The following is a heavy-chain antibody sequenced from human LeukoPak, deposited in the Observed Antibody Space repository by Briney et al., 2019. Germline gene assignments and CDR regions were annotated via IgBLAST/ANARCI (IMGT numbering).Heavy chain of an antibody. CDR1: GFTFSSYG. D-gene: IGHD3-10*01. CDR3: AGPLWFGEFHWFDP. V-gene: IGHV3-30*03. Sequence: GSLRLSCAASGFTFSSYGMHWVRQAPGKGLEWVAVISYGGSDKYYADSVKGRFTISRDNSKNTLYLQMNSLRAEDTAVYYCAGPLWFGEFHWFDPWGQGTLVTVSS. J-gene: IGHJ5*02. CDR2: ISYGGSDK.